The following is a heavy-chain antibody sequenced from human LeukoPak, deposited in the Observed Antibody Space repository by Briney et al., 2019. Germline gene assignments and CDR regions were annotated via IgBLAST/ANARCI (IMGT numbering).Heavy chain of an antibody. CDR1: GFTFSSYE. CDR3: ARAGEHFDY. CDR2: ISSSGTTI. Sequence: GGSLRLSCAASGFTFSSYEMNWVRQAPGKGLEWVSYISSSGTTISYADSVKGRFTISRDNAKNSLYLQVNSLRAEDTAVYYCARAGEHFDYWGQGTLVTVSS. V-gene: IGHV3-48*03. J-gene: IGHJ4*02.